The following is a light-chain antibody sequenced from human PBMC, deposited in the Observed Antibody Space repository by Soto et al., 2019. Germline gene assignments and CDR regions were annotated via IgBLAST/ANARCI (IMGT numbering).Light chain of an antibody. Sequence: DIQMTQSPSSLSASVGDRVTITCRASQSISTFLNWYQQKHGKAPKLLVYSASTLHSGVPSRFIGSGSGTDFTLTISSLQTEDFATYSCQQSYSAPHTFGQGTELE. J-gene: IGKJ2*01. CDR3: QQSYSAPHT. V-gene: IGKV1-39*01. CDR2: SAS. CDR1: QSISTF.